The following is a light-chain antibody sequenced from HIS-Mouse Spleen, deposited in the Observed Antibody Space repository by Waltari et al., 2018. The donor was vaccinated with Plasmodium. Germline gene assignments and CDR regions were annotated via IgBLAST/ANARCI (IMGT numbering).Light chain of an antibody. J-gene: IGKJ1*01. CDR1: QSISSR. CDR3: QQYNSYSWT. CDR2: KAA. V-gene: IGKV1-5*03. Sequence: DIQMTQSPSTLSASVGDRVTITCRASQSISSRLSWYQQKPGNAPKLLIYKAASLESGVPSRFSSSGSGTEFTVTISSLQPDDFATYYCQQYNSYSWTFGQGTKVEIK.